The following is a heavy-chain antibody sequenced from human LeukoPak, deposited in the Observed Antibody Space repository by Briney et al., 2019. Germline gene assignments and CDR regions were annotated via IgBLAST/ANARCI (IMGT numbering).Heavy chain of an antibody. CDR3: ARPSLHGFDI. V-gene: IGHV3-11*04. CDR1: GFTFSDHF. Sequence: GGSLRLSCAASGFTFSDHFMSWIRQSPGKGLEWVAYISSGGSPMYYVDSVKGRFTVSRDNAKNSLYLQMNSLRDEDTAVYYCARPSLHGFDIWGQGTMVTVSS. CDR2: ISSGGSPM. J-gene: IGHJ3*02. D-gene: IGHD6-6*01.